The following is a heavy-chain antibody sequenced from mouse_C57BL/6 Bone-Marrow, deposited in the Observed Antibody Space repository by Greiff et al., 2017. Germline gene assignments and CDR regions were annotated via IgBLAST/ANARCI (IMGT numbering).Heavy chain of an antibody. CDR1: GFNIKDDY. D-gene: IGHD2-1*01. Sequence: EVQLQQSGAELVRPGASVKLSCTASGFNIKDDYMHWVKQRPEQGLEWIGWIDPENGDTEYASKFQGKATITADTSSNTAYLQLSSLTSEDTAVXYWTTGEYYGNYDWYFDVWGTGTTVTVSS. CDR3: TTGEYYGNYDWYFDV. V-gene: IGHV14-4*01. CDR2: IDPENGDT. J-gene: IGHJ1*03.